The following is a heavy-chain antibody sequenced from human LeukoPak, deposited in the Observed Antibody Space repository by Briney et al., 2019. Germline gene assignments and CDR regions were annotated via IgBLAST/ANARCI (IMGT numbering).Heavy chain of an antibody. V-gene: IGHV1-18*01. CDR1: GYIFTKFG. CDR2: ISAYNGNT. Sequence: ASVKVSCKASGYIFTKFGVTWVRQAPGQGLEWMGWISAYNGNTKYAQKVQGRVTMTTDTSTSTAYMELRSLRSDDTAVYYCARGEAVSVAAAGTPNDYWGRGTLVTVSS. CDR3: ARGEAVSVAAAGTPNDY. J-gene: IGHJ4*02. D-gene: IGHD6-13*01.